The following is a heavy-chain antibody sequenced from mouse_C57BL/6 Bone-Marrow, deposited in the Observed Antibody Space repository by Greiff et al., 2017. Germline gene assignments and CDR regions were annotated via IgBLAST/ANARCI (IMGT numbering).Heavy chain of an antibody. Sequence: EVQLQQSGAELVRPGASVKLSCTASGFNIKDDYMHWVKQRPEQGLEWIGWIDPENGDTEYASKFQGKATITADTSSNTAYLQLSSLTSEDTAVYYGTTITTVVAPFDYWGQGTTLTVSS. CDR2: IDPENGDT. D-gene: IGHD1-1*01. V-gene: IGHV14-4*01. CDR3: TTITTVVAPFDY. CDR1: GFNIKDDY. J-gene: IGHJ2*01.